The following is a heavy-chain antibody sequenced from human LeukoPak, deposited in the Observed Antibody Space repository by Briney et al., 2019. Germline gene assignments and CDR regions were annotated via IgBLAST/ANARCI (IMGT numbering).Heavy chain of an antibody. Sequence: GGSLRLSCAASGFTFSNYKMNWVRQAPGKGLEWVSSINTNSNYINYADSVKGRFTISRDNAKNSLYLQMNSLRAEDTAVYYCARDDYGDLGWFDPWGQGTLVTVSS. V-gene: IGHV3-21*01. CDR1: GFTFSNYK. CDR2: INTNSNYI. D-gene: IGHD4-17*01. J-gene: IGHJ5*02. CDR3: ARDDYGDLGWFDP.